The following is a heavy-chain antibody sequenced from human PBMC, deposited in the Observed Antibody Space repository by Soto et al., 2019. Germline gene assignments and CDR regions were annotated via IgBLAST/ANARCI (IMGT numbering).Heavy chain of an antibody. D-gene: IGHD3-9*01. V-gene: IGHV3-30-3*01. CDR2: ISYDGSNK. J-gene: IGHJ4*02. CDR3: ASGDILTGTALDY. Sequence: GSLRLSCAASGFTFSSYAMHWVRQAPGKGLEWVAVISYDGSNKYYADSVKGRFTISRDNSKNTLYLQMNSLRAEDTAVYYCASGDILTGTALDYWGQGTLVTVSS. CDR1: GFTFSSYA.